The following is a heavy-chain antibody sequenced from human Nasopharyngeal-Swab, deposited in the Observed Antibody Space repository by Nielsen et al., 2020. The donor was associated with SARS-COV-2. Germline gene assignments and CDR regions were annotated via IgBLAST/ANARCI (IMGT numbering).Heavy chain of an antibody. D-gene: IGHD2-2*02. J-gene: IGHJ2*01. Sequence: SETLSLTCAVYGGSFSGYYWSWIRQPPGKGLEWIGEINQSGSTNYNPSLKSRVTISVDTSKNQFSLKLSSVTAADTAVYYCARGPPPDIVVAPAAITWIWYFDLWGRGTLVTVSS. CDR1: GGSFSGYY. CDR3: ARGPPPDIVVAPAAITWIWYFDL. V-gene: IGHV4-34*01. CDR2: INQSGST.